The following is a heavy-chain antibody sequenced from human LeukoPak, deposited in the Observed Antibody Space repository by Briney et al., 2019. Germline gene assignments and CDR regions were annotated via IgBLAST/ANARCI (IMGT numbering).Heavy chain of an antibody. CDR2: ISSDGSLK. CDR1: GFSFSNFG. V-gene: IGHV3-30*18. Sequence: PGGSLRLSCAASGFSFSNFGMHWVRQTPGKGLGWVAVISSDGSLKYYLDSVKGRFTISRDNSKNTLYLQMDSLRVEDTAVYYCAKKYSSGSGAGDALDVWGHGTLVTVSS. CDR3: AKKYSSGSGAGDALDV. D-gene: IGHD3-10*01. J-gene: IGHJ3*01.